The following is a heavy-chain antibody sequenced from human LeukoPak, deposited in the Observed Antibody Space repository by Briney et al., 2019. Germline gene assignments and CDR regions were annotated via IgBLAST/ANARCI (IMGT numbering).Heavy chain of an antibody. CDR3: ARNFGGGDSSGPYY. V-gene: IGHV3-21*04. CDR1: GFTFRSYS. J-gene: IGHJ4*02. CDR2: ITSDSRYI. D-gene: IGHD3-22*01. Sequence: GGSLRLSCAASGFTFRSYSMNWVRQAPGKGLEWVSSITSDSRYIFYADSVKGRFTISRDNAKNSLYLQVNSLRAEDTALYYCARNFGGGDSSGPYYWGQGTLVTVSS.